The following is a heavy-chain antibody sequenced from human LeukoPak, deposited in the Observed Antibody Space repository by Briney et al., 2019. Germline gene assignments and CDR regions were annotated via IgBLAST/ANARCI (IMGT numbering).Heavy chain of an antibody. V-gene: IGHV1-24*01. J-gene: IGHJ4*02. CDR1: GYTLTELS. CDR2: FDPEDGET. Sequence: ASVKVSCKVSGYTLTELSMHWVRQAPGKGLEWMGGFDPEDGETIYAQKFQGRVTMTEDTSTDTAYMELSSLRSEDTAVYYCATDISHGSGSYYNAYFDYWGQGTLVTVSS. CDR3: ATDISHGSGSYYNAYFDY. D-gene: IGHD3-10*01.